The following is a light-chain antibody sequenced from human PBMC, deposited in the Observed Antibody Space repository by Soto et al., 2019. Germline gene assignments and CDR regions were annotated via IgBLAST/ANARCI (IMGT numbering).Light chain of an antibody. J-gene: IGLJ1*01. Sequence: SYELTQHPSGPFSPGRQAASTGLGVKLGDKYACWYQQKPGQSPVLVIYQDSKRPSGIPERFSGSNSGNTATLTISGTQAMDEADYYCQAWDSSTAHYVFGTGTKLTVL. CDR3: QAWDSSTAHYV. CDR2: QDS. V-gene: IGLV3-1*01. CDR1: KLGDKY.